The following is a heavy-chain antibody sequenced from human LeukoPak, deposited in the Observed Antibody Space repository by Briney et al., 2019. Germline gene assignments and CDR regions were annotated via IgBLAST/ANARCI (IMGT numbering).Heavy chain of an antibody. J-gene: IGHJ4*02. CDR2: FDPEDGET. D-gene: IGHD5-12*01. V-gene: IGHV1-24*01. CDR3: ATGPIVATTFDY. Sequence: ASVKVSCKVSGYTLTELSMHWVRQAPGKGLEWMGGFDPEDGETIYAQKFQGRVTMTEDTSTDTACMELSSLRSEDTAVYYCATGPIVATTFDYWGQGTLVTVSS. CDR1: GYTLTELS.